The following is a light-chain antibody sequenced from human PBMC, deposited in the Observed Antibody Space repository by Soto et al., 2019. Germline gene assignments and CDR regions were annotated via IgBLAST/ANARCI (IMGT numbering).Light chain of an antibody. CDR1: QSVSSN. CDR3: QQYHKWPLT. V-gene: IGKV3-15*01. J-gene: IGKJ4*01. Sequence: EIVMTQSPATLSVSPWERATLSCRASQSVSSNLAWYQQKPGQAPRLLIYGASTRATGIPARFSGSGSGTEFILTISSLQSEDFAVYYCQQYHKWPLTFGRGTKVDIK. CDR2: GAS.